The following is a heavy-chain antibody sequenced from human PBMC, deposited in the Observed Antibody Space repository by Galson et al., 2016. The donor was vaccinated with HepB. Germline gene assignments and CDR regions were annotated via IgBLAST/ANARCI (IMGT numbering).Heavy chain of an antibody. CDR3: AASLWFGLHPEY. Sequence: SETLSLTCAVSGGSVSGHYWTWIRQPPGRGLEWIGEIHRSGNTNYSPSLRSRVSISEDRSQNQVSLRLNSVTAADTAIYYCAASLWFGLHPEYWGQGALVTVSS. J-gene: IGHJ4*02. V-gene: IGHV4-34*01. D-gene: IGHD3-10*01. CDR2: IHRSGNT. CDR1: GGSVSGHY.